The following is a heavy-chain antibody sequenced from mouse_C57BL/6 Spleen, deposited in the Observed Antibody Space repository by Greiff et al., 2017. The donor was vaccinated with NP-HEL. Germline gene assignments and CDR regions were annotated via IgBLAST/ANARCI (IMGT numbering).Heavy chain of an antibody. CDR2: INPNNGGT. D-gene: IGHD1-1*01. CDR3: ARALWVTTVVARGTYAMDY. V-gene: IGHV1-26*01. Sequence: EVQLQQSGPELVKPGASVKISCKASGYTFTDYYMNWVKQSHGKSLEWIGDINPNNGGTSYNQKFKGKATLTVDKSSSTAYMELRSLTSEDSAVYYCARALWVTTVVARGTYAMDYWGQGTSVTVSS. CDR1: GYTFTDYY. J-gene: IGHJ4*01.